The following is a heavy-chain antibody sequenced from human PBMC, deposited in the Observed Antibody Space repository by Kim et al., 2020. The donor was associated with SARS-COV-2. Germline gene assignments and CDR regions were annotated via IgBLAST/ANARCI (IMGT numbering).Heavy chain of an antibody. J-gene: IGHJ4*02. CDR3: ARTIKDDYGSGAFDY. V-gene: IGHV3-48*02. CDR1: GFTFSSYS. Sequence: GGSLRLSCAASGFTFSSYSMNWVRQAPGKGLEWVSYISSSSSTIYYADSVKGRFTISRDNAKNSLYLQMNSLRDEDTAVYYCARTIKDDYGSGAFDYWGQGTLVTVSS. D-gene: IGHD3-10*01. CDR2: ISSSSSTI.